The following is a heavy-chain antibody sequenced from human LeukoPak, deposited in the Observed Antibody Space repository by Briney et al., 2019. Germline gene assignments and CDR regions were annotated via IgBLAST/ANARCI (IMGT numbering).Heavy chain of an antibody. Sequence: ASVRVSCEASGYTFTGYYMHWVRQAPGQGLEWMGRINPNSGGTNYAQKFQGRVTMTRDTSISTAYMELSRLRSDDTAVYYCARPNIAVAGGDFDYWGQGTLVTVSS. V-gene: IGHV1-2*06. J-gene: IGHJ4*02. CDR3: ARPNIAVAGGDFDY. CDR1: GYTFTGYY. D-gene: IGHD6-19*01. CDR2: INPNSGGT.